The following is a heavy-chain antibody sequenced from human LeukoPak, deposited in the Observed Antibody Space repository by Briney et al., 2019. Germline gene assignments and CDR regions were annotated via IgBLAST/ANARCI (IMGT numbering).Heavy chain of an antibody. D-gene: IGHD6-19*01. CDR2: IYTSGST. J-gene: IGHJ4*02. Sequence: SETLSLTCTVSGGSISSGSYYWSWIRQPAGKGLEWIGRIYTSGSTNYNPSLKSRVTVSVDTSKNQFSLKLSSVTAADTAVYYCARDKSGWSWGQGTLVTVFS. V-gene: IGHV4-61*02. CDR1: GGSISSGSYY. CDR3: ARDKSGWS.